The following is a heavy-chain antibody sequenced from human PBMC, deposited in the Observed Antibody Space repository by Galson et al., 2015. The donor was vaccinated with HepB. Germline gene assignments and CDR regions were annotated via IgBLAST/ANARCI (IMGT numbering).Heavy chain of an antibody. Sequence: SVKVSCKASGYIFTSYDINWVRQATGQGLEWMGWMNPNSGNTGYAQKFQGRVTMTRNTSISTAYMELSSLRSEDTAVYYCARGNYLGFLDYYYYYMDVWGKGTTVTVSS. V-gene: IGHV1-8*01. D-gene: IGHD3-3*01. J-gene: IGHJ6*03. CDR1: GYIFTSYD. CDR2: MNPNSGNT. CDR3: ARGNYLGFLDYYYYYMDV.